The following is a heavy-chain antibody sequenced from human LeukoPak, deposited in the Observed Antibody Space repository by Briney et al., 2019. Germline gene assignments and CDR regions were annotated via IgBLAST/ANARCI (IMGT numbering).Heavy chain of an antibody. V-gene: IGHV4-30-2*01. Sequence: SETLSLTCAVSGGSISSGGYSWSWIRQPPGKGLEWIGYIYHSGSTYYNPSLKSRVTISVDRSKNQFSLKLSSVTAADTAVYYCARVAPVMIVDYWGQGTLVTVSS. D-gene: IGHD3-22*01. CDR3: ARVAPVMIVDY. CDR2: IYHSGST. CDR1: GGSISSGGYS. J-gene: IGHJ4*02.